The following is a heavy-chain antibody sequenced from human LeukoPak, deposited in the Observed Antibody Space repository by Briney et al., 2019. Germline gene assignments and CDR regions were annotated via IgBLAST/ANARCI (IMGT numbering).Heavy chain of an antibody. D-gene: IGHD3-3*01. V-gene: IGHV3-48*02. CDR2: ISSTSSTI. CDR3: APRGVVIDY. Sequence: GGSLRLSCAASGFTFSGYTMNWVRQAPGKGLEWVSFISSTSSTIYYADSVKGRLTISRDNAKNSLYLQMNSLRDEDTAVYYCAPRGVVIDYWGQGTLVTVSS. J-gene: IGHJ4*02. CDR1: GFTFSGYT.